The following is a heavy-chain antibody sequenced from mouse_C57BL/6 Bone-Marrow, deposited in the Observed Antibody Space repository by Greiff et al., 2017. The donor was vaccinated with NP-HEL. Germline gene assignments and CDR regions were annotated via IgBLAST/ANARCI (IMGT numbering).Heavy chain of an antibody. Sequence: QVQLQQSGAELARPGASVKMSCKASGYTFTSYTMHWVKQRPGQGLEWIGYINPSSGYTKYNQKFKDKATLTADKPSSTAYMQLSSLTSEDSAVYYGARGWYFDVWGTGTTVTVSS. V-gene: IGHV1-4*01. CDR1: GYTFTSYT. CDR2: INPSSGYT. CDR3: ARGWYFDV. J-gene: IGHJ1*03.